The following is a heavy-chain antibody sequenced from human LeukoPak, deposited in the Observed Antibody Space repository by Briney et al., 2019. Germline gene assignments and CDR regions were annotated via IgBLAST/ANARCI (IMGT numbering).Heavy chain of an antibody. V-gene: IGHV3-48*02. CDR3: ARGPISGWSADY. J-gene: IGHJ4*02. CDR2: ISNSGSMV. Sequence: GGSLRLSCAVSGLTFSSYNMNWVRQAPGKGLEWVSYISNSGSMVYYADSVKGRFTLSRDNAKNSLYLQMNSLRDEDTAVYYCARGPISGWSADYWGQGTLVTVSS. CDR1: GLTFSSYN. D-gene: IGHD6-19*01.